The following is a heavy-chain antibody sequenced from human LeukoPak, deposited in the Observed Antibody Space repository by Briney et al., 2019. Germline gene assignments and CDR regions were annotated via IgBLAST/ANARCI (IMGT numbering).Heavy chain of an antibody. Sequence: SETLSLTCTVSGGSISSSSYYWGWIRQPPGKGLEWIGSIYYSGSTYYNPSLKSRVTISVDTSKNQFSLKLSSVTAADTAVYYCARDFLVPAAKYNWFDPWGQGTLVTVSS. D-gene: IGHD2-2*01. CDR2: IYYSGST. CDR1: GGSISSSSYY. J-gene: IGHJ5*02. V-gene: IGHV4-39*07. CDR3: ARDFLVPAAKYNWFDP.